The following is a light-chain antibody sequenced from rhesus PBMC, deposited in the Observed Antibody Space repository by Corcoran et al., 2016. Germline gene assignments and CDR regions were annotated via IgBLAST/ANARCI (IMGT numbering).Light chain of an antibody. Sequence: DIQVAQSPSSLSASVGDRVTITCRASRDSGNWLAWYQQKPGKAPKHLIYKAATLQRRVPSRFRGSGSGTEFALTITSLQPEDFATYYCQQHHTTPRTFGLGTKVEIK. V-gene: IGKV1-21*01. J-gene: IGKJ1*01. CDR2: KAA. CDR3: QQHHTTPRT. CDR1: RDSGNW.